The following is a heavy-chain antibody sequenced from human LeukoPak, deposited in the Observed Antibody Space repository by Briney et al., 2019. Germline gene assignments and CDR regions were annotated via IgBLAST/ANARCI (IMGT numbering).Heavy chain of an antibody. V-gene: IGHV3-53*01. J-gene: IGHJ4*02. CDR1: GFTVSAHY. CDR2: LYTGGDT. D-gene: IGHD2-21*01. Sequence: PGGSLRLSCAVSGFTVSAHYMSWVRQAPGKGLECVSFLYTGGDTYYADSVKGRFTISRDNSKNTLYLQMSSLKTEDTAVYYCITPLPYSAQGGQGTLVTVSS. CDR3: ITPLPYSAQ.